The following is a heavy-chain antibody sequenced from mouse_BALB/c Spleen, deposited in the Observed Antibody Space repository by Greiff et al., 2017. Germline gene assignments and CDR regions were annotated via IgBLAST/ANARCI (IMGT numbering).Heavy chain of an antibody. CDR2: INPSNGRT. J-gene: IGHJ2*01. V-gene: IGHV1S81*02. Sequence: QVQLQQPGAELVKPGASVKLSCKASGYTFTSYWMHWVKQMPGQGLEWIGEINPSNGRTNYNEKFKSKATLTVDKSSSTAYMQLSSLTSEDSAVYYCARSGYDYDGGADYWGQGTTLTVSS. D-gene: IGHD2-4*01. CDR1: GYTFTSYW. CDR3: ARSGYDYDGGADY.